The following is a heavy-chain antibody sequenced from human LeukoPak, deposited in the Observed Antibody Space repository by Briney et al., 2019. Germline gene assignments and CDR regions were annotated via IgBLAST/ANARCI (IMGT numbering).Heavy chain of an antibody. J-gene: IGHJ1*01. CDR1: GFIFSSYE. D-gene: IGHD2-15*01. CDR3: ARSDGCSGGSCRYIQYFQH. CDR2: ISSSGSTI. V-gene: IGHV3-48*03. Sequence: PGGSLRLSCAASGFIFSSYEMNWVRQAPGKGLEWVSYISSSGSTIYYADSVKGRFTISRDNAKNSLYLQMNSLRAEDTAVYYCARSDGCSGGSCRYIQYFQHWGQGTLVTVSS.